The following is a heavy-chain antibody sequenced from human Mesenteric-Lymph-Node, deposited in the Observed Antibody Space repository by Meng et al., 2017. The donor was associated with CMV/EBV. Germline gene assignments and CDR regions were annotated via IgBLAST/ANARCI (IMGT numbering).Heavy chain of an antibody. CDR1: TFPGYS. Sequence: TFPGYSLHWVRQAPGQGLEWMGRINPNSGGTNYAQKFQGRVTMTRDTSISTAYMELSRLRSDDTAVYYCARDSRFGELSLTNWFDPWGQGTLVTVSS. D-gene: IGHD3-10*01. CDR3: ARDSRFGELSLTNWFDP. V-gene: IGHV1-2*06. CDR2: INPNSGGT. J-gene: IGHJ5*02.